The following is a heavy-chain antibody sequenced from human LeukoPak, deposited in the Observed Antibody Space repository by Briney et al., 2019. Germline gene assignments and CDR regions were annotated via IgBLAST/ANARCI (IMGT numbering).Heavy chain of an antibody. CDR1: GYTFTGYY. D-gene: IGHD6-19*01. V-gene: IGHV1-46*01. CDR3: ARDLRYSSGWSASGMDV. Sequence: ASVKVSCTASGYTFTGYYMHWVRQAPGQGLEWMGIINPSGGSTSYAQKFQGRVTMTSDMSTSTVYMELSSLRSEDTAVYYCARDLRYSSGWSASGMDVWGKGTTVTISS. J-gene: IGHJ6*03. CDR2: INPSGGST.